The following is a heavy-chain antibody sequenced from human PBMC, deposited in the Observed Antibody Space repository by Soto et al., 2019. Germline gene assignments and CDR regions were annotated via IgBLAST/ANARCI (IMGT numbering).Heavy chain of an antibody. V-gene: IGHV3-23*01. CDR3: ARGSYLDY. D-gene: IGHD3-16*01. J-gene: IGHJ4*02. CDR2: ISGSDGKT. CDR1: VFSFGSSA. Sequence: PGRSLRLSCAASVFSFGSSALTWVGQAPGKGLEWVSTISGSDGKTLYADSVKGRFSISRDTSQSTLYLQMNSLRADHPAMYDCARGSYLDYWGQGTRVTVSS.